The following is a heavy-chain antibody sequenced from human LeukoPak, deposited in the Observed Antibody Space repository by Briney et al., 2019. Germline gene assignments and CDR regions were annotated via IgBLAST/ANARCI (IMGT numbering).Heavy chain of an antibody. J-gene: IGHJ5*02. V-gene: IGHV4-39*07. D-gene: IGHD6-19*01. CDR1: GGSISSSSYY. CDR2: IYYSGNT. Sequence: SETLSLTCTVSGGSISSSSYYWGWIRQPPGKGLEWIGSIYYSGNTYYNPSLKSRVTISVDTSKNQFSLKLSSVTAADTAVYYCARDLRIAVSGWFDPWGQGTLVTVSS. CDR3: ARDLRIAVSGWFDP.